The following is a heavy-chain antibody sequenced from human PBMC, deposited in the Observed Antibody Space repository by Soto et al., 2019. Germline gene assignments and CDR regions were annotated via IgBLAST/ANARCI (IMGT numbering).Heavy chain of an antibody. CDR1: GFTFSSYW. D-gene: IGHD2-15*01. CDR3: ARVAVVAAYREALFDY. Sequence: GVSLRLSCAASGFTFSSYWMHWVRQAPGKGLVWVSRINSDGSSTSYADSVKGRFTISRDNAKNTLYLQMDSLRAEDTAVYYCARVAVVAAYREALFDYWGQGTLVTVSS. V-gene: IGHV3-74*01. CDR2: INSDGSST. J-gene: IGHJ4*02.